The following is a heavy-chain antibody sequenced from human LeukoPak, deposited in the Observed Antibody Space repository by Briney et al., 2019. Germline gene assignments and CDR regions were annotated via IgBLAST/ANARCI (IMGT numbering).Heavy chain of an antibody. CDR1: GGSISSYY. D-gene: IGHD1-1*01. V-gene: IGHV4-59*01. J-gene: IGHJ4*02. CDR3: ARGGTYYFDY. CDR2: IYYSGST. Sequence: SETLSLTCTVSGGSISSYYWSWIRQPPGEGLEWIGYIYYSGSTYYNPSLKSRVTISVDTSKNQFSLKLSSVTAADTAVYYCARGGTYYFDYWGQGTLVTVSS.